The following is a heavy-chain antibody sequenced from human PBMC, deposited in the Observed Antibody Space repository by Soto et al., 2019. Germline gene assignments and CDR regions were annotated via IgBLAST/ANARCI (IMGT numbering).Heavy chain of an antibody. D-gene: IGHD6-19*01. CDR2: ISAYNGNT. V-gene: IGHV1-18*04. CDR1: GYTFTSYG. J-gene: IGHJ6*02. CDR3: ARDEDSSGWSTYYYYGMDV. Sequence: ASVKVSCKASGYTFTSYGISWVRQAPGQGLEWMGWISAYNGNTNYAQKLQGRVTMTTDTSTSTAYMELRSLRSDDTAVYYCARDEDSSGWSTYYYYGMDVWGRGTTVTVSS.